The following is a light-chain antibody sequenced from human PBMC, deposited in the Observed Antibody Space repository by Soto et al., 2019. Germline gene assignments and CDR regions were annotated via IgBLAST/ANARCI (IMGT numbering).Light chain of an antibody. V-gene: IGKV3-20*01. J-gene: IGKJ1*01. Sequence: EVVLTQSPGTLSLSPGERATLSCRASQSFSNSYLGWYQQKPGQAPRLLIYSASSRATGIPDRFSGSGSGTDFPLTISRLEPEDFEVYYCQQYVRLPWTFGQGTKVDIK. CDR1: QSFSNSY. CDR3: QQYVRLPWT. CDR2: SAS.